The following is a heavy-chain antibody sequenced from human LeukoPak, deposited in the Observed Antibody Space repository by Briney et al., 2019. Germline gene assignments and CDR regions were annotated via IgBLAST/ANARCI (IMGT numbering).Heavy chain of an antibody. Sequence: SVKVSSKASGGTFSSYAISWVRQAPGQGLEWMGGIIPIFGTANYAQKFQGRVTITADESTSTAYMELSSLRSEDTAVYYCARVVSAVLRFLEWSAPFDPWGQGTLVTVSS. CDR1: GGTFSSYA. D-gene: IGHD3-3*01. J-gene: IGHJ5*02. CDR2: IIPIFGTA. CDR3: ARVVSAVLRFLEWSAPFDP. V-gene: IGHV1-69*13.